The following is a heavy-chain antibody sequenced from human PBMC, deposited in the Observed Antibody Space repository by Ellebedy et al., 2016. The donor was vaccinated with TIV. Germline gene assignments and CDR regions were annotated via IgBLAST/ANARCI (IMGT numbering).Heavy chain of an antibody. CDR1: GGSVSSGSYY. CDR2: IYYSGST. Sequence: MPSETLSLTCTVSGGSVSSGSYYWSWIRQPPGKGLEWIGYIYYSGSTNYNPSLKSRVTISVDTSKNQFSLKLSSVTAADTAVYYCARQRKEDYDILTGYRGPGPLDYWGQGTLVTVSS. D-gene: IGHD3-9*01. CDR3: ARQRKEDYDILTGYRGPGPLDY. J-gene: IGHJ4*02. V-gene: IGHV4-61*01.